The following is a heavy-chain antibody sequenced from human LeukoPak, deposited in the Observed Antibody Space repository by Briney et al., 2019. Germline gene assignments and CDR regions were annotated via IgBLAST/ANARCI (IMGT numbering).Heavy chain of an antibody. Sequence: GASVKVSCKASGYTFTSYDINWVRQATGQGLEWMGWMNPNSGNTGCAQKFQGRVTMTRNTSISTAYMELSSLRSEDTAVYYCARGQWVRRLVYYYYGMDVWGQGTTVTVPS. CDR2: MNPNSGNT. CDR1: GYTFTSYD. CDR3: ARGQWVRRLVYYYYGMDV. D-gene: IGHD1-26*01. J-gene: IGHJ6*02. V-gene: IGHV1-8*01.